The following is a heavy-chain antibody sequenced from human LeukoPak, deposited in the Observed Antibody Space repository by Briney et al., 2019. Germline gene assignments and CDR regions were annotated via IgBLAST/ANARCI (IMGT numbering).Heavy chain of an antibody. J-gene: IGHJ4*02. D-gene: IGHD3-3*01. CDR3: AKLPSLTIFFDFYFDY. Sequence: GGSLRLSCAASGFTFSSYAMHWVRQAPGKGLEWVAVISYDGSNKYYADSVKGRFTISRDNSKNTLFLQTNNLRAEDTALYYCAKLPSLTIFFDFYFDYWGQGTLVTVSS. CDR1: GFTFSSYA. CDR2: ISYDGSNK. V-gene: IGHV3-30-3*01.